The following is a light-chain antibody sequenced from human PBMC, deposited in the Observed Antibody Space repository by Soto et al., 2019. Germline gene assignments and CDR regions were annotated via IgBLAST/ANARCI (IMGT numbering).Light chain of an antibody. V-gene: IGKV1-6*01. CDR1: QGIRNA. J-gene: IGKJ3*01. Sequence: AIQMTQSPSSLSASVGDRVTITCRASQGIRNALGWYQQKPGKAPKLLIYAASTLHSGVPSRFSGSGSGTDFTLTISSLQPEDFATYYCLQDYNYPFTFGPGTKVDIK. CDR3: LQDYNYPFT. CDR2: AAS.